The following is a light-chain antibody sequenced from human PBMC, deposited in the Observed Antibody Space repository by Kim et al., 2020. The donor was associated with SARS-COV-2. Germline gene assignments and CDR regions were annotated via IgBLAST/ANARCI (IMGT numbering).Light chain of an antibody. CDR3: QQYARSPRT. CDR1: ETLKGTY. V-gene: IGKV3-20*01. Sequence: EIMLTQSPGTLSLSPGERATLSCRASETLKGTYLVWYQQRPGQAPRRLIYGASNRAAGIPDRFSGSVSGTTFTLTITRLEPEDFAVYYCQQYARSPRTFGQGTK. J-gene: IGKJ1*01. CDR2: GAS.